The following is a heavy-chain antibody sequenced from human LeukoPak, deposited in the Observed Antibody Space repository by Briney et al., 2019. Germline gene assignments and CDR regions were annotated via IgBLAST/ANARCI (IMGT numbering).Heavy chain of an antibody. J-gene: IGHJ3*02. Sequence: SETLSLTCTVSGGSISSYYWSWIRQPPGKGLEWIGYIYYSGSTNYNPSLKSRVIISVDTFKNQFSLKLSSVTAADTAVYYCARAQGPYYYDSSGYPTGYDAFDIWGQGTMVTVSS. CDR3: ARAQGPYYYDSSGYPTGYDAFDI. CDR2: IYYSGST. D-gene: IGHD3-22*01. V-gene: IGHV4-59*01. CDR1: GGSISSYY.